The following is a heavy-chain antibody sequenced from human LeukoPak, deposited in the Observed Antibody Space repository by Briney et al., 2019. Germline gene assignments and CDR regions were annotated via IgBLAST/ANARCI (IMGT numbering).Heavy chain of an antibody. CDR3: ARDLHNWNYEGRTNCFDY. CDR2: IIPIFGTP. Sequence: ASVKVSCKASGGTFSSYAISWVRQAPGQGLEWMGGIIPIFGTPNYAQKFQGRVTITADESTSTAYMELSSLRSEDTAVYYCARDLHNWNYEGRTNCFDYWGQGTLVTVSS. V-gene: IGHV1-69*13. J-gene: IGHJ4*02. D-gene: IGHD1-7*01. CDR1: GGTFSSYA.